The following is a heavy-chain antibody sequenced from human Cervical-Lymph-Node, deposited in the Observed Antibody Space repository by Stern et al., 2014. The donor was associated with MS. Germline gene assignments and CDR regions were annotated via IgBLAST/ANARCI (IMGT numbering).Heavy chain of an antibody. V-gene: IGHV5-51*03. J-gene: IGHJ4*02. CDR1: GYRFTNNW. CDR3: ARRGHGYMGIDY. CDR2: IYPGDSET. Sequence: EEQLVESGAEVRKPGESLRISCEVSGYRFTNNWIGWVRQVPGKGLEWMGIIYPGDSETRYSPSFQGPGTIFVDKSNSITYLQWSSLKASDTAIYYCARRGHGYMGIDYWGQGTLVTVSS. D-gene: IGHD1-1*01.